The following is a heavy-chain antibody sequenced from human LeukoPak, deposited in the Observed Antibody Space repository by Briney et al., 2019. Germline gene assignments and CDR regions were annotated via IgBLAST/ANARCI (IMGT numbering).Heavy chain of an antibody. V-gene: IGHV3-43*02. D-gene: IGHD3-3*01. Sequence: PGGSLRLSCAASGFTFEKYAMHWVRQTPGKGLEWVALISRYGDETFYADSVKGRFTISRDNSRNSLVLQMDSLRTEDTALYYCVKDNFCPECALDVWCQGAMVTVSS. CDR3: VKDNFCPECALDV. J-gene: IGHJ3*01. CDR1: GFTFEKYA. CDR2: ISRYGDET.